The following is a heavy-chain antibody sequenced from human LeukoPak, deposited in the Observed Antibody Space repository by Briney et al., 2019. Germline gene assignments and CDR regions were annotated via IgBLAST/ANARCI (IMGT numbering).Heavy chain of an antibody. CDR1: GYSFTTYW. Sequence: GESLKISCKGSGYSFTTYWIGWVRQLPGKGLEWMGIVYPGDPDITYSPSFQGQVTISADKSISAAYLYWSSLKASDTAMYYCARTYSSSLKFDYWGQGTLVTVSS. J-gene: IGHJ4*02. D-gene: IGHD6-6*01. CDR2: VYPGDPDI. CDR3: ARTYSSSLKFDY. V-gene: IGHV5-51*01.